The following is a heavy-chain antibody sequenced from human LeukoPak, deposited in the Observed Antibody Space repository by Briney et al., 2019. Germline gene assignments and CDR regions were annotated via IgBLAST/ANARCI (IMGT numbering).Heavy chain of an antibody. D-gene: IGHD1-1*01. V-gene: IGHV3-21*01. CDR3: ARDRREYNPYYFDY. Sequence: PGGSLRLSCAASGFTFSSYSMNWVRQAPGKGLEWVSSISSSSSYIFYADSVKGRFTISRDNAKNSLYLQMNSLRAEDTAVYYCARDRREYNPYYFDYWGQGTLVTVSS. J-gene: IGHJ4*02. CDR2: ISSSSSYI. CDR1: GFTFSSYS.